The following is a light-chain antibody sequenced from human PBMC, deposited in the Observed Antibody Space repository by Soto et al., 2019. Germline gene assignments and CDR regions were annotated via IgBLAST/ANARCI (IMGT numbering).Light chain of an antibody. J-gene: IGLJ2*01. CDR3: SSYTSSSTYVV. Sequence: QSALTQPASVSGSPGQSITISCTGTSSDVGGYNYVSWYQQYPGKAPKLMIYEVSNRTSGISNRFSGSKSGNTASLTISGLQAEDEADYYCSSYTSSSTYVVFGGGTKLTVL. CDR2: EVS. V-gene: IGLV2-14*01. CDR1: SSDVGGYNY.